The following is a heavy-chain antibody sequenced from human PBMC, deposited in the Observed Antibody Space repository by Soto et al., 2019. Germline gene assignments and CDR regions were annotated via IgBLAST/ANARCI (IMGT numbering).Heavy chain of an antibody. V-gene: IGHV3-74*01. Sequence: GGSLRLSCAASGFTFSSYWMHWVCQAPGKGLVWVSRIHSDGSSSSYADSVKGRFTFSRDNAKNTLYLQMNSLRAEDTAIYYCARERYGSSWPDLDYWGQGTPVTVSS. CDR3: ARERYGSSWPDLDY. CDR1: GFTFSSYW. CDR2: IHSDGSSS. J-gene: IGHJ4*02. D-gene: IGHD6-13*01.